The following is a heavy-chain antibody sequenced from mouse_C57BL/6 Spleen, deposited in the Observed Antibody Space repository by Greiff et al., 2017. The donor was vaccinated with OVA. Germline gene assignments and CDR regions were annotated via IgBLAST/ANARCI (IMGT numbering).Heavy chain of an antibody. D-gene: IGHD2-1*01. J-gene: IGHJ3*01. CDR2: ISYDGSN. V-gene: IGHV3-6*01. CDR1: GYSITSGYY. Sequence: EVQLKESGPGLVKPSQSLSLTCSVTGYSITSGYYWNWIRQFPGNKLEWMGYISYDGSNNYNPSLKNRISITRDTSKNQFFLKLNSVTTEDTATYYCARDLYGNPWFAYWGQGTLVTVSA. CDR3: ARDLYGNPWFAY.